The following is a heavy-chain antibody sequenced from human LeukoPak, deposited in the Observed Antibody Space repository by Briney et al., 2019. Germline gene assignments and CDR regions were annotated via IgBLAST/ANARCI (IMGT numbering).Heavy chain of an antibody. J-gene: IGHJ3*02. V-gene: IGHV1-18*01. CDR2: ISAYNGNT. D-gene: IGHD3-22*01. Sequence: ASVKVSCKASGYTFTSYGISWVRQAPGQGLEWMGWISAYNGNTNYAQKLQGRVTMTTDTSTSTAYMELRSLRSDDTAVYYCARFYDSSGYYRPLDAFDIWGQGTMVTASS. CDR1: GYTFTSYG. CDR3: ARFYDSSGYYRPLDAFDI.